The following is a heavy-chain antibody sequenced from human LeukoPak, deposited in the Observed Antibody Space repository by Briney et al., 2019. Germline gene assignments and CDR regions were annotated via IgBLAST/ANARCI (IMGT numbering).Heavy chain of an antibody. V-gene: IGHV3-23*01. CDR1: GFTFSSYA. J-gene: IGHJ4*02. CDR3: ARTSVSAPYSSSWYFDY. CDR2: ISGSGGST. D-gene: IGHD6-13*01. Sequence: GGSLRLSCAASGFTFSSYAMSWVRQAPGKGLEWVSAISGSGGSTYYADSVKGRFTISRDNSKNTLYLQMNSLRAEDTAVYYCARTSVSAPYSSSWYFDYWGQGTLVTVSS.